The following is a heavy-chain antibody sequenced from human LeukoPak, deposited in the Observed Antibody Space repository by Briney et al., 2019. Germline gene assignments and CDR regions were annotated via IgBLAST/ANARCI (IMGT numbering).Heavy chain of an antibody. CDR1: GFTFSNYA. V-gene: IGHV3-23*01. CDR3: AKDSDTPGCFDY. D-gene: IGHD2-2*02. Sequence: GGSPRLSCAASGFTFSNYAVNWVRQAPGKGLEWVSSITGSGSVTNYADSVKGRFAISRDNSKNTVYLQMTSLRADDTAIYFCAKDSDTPGCFDYWGQGTPVTVSS. CDR2: ITGSGSVT. J-gene: IGHJ4*02.